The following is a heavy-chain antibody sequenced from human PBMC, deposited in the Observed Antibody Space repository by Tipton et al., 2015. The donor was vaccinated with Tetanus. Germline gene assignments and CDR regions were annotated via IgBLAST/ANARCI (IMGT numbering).Heavy chain of an antibody. J-gene: IGHJ5*02. CDR1: GYSFNNFW. Sequence: QLVQSGAELRKPGESLKISCKGSGYSFNNFWIGWVRQKPGKGLEWMGIIYPGDSDTRYSPSFRGHVTISADRSNSTAYLQWSSLKASDTAMYYCARHRAGTFASWFDPWGQGTLVTVSS. CDR3: ARHRAGTFASWFDP. CDR2: IYPGDSDT. D-gene: IGHD2/OR15-2a*01. V-gene: IGHV5-51*01.